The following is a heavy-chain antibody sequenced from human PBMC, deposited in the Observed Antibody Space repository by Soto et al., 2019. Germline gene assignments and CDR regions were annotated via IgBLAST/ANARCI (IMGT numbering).Heavy chain of an antibody. CDR1: VGSIRNVY. CDR3: ARAHAPTLPFDS. D-gene: IGHD2-15*01. J-gene: IGHJ4*01. CDR2: IFHSGNA. V-gene: IGHV4-59*01. Sequence: SETLSLTCSVSVGSIRNVYWSWIRQSPGKRLEWIGFIFHSGNAKYNPSLKSRVTMSIDTSRNQISLSLDSVTAADTAIYFCARAHAPTLPFDSWGQGTLVTVYS.